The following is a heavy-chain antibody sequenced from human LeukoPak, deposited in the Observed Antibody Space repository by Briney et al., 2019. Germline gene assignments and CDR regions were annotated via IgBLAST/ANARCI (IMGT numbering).Heavy chain of an antibody. CDR3: ARGGGSYRTDAKSRFDY. CDR2: INPSGGST. J-gene: IGHJ4*02. CDR1: GYIFTTYY. V-gene: IGHV1-46*01. Sequence: ASVKVSCKASGYIFTTYYMHWVRQAPGQGLEWMGIINPSGGSTSYAQKFQGRVTMTRDTSTSTVYMELSSLRSEDTAVYYCARGGGSYRTDAKSRFDYWGQGTLVTVPS. D-gene: IGHD1-26*01.